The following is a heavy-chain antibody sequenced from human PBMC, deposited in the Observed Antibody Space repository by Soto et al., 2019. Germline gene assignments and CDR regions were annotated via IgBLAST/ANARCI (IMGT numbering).Heavy chain of an antibody. CDR1: GFTFSSYA. Sequence: PGGSLRLSCAASGFTFSSYAMSWVRQAPGKGLEWVSTISGSGHSAYYADSVMRRFTISRDNSKNTLYLQMNSLRAEGTAVYYCAKAVLYCGGDCYSDPYFDYWGQGTLVTVSS. CDR3: AKAVLYCGGDCYSDPYFDY. D-gene: IGHD2-21*02. CDR2: ISGSGHSA. J-gene: IGHJ4*02. V-gene: IGHV3-23*01.